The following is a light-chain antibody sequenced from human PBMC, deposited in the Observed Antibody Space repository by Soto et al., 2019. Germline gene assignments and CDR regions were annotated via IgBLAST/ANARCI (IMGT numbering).Light chain of an antibody. CDR1: SSSMGSNY. Sequence: QSVLTQPHSASGSPGQRVTISCSGSSSSMGSNYVYWYQQLPGTAPKLLIYRDSQRPSGVPDRFSGSKYGASASLAITGLRLEDEDDYYCAAWDDSMSGLVFGGGTKVTVL. CDR2: RDS. CDR3: AAWDDSMSGLV. V-gene: IGLV1-47*01. J-gene: IGLJ3*02.